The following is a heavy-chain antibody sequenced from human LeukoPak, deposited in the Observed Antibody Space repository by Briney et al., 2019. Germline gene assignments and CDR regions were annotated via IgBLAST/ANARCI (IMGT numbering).Heavy chain of an antibody. J-gene: IGHJ4*02. CDR1: GFTFDDYA. CDR3: AKAVYSSAWSDLDY. V-gene: IGHV3-43*02. Sequence: SGGSLRLSCAASGFTFDDYAMHWVRQAPGKGLEWVSLIRGDGGSTYYADSVKGRFTVSRDTSKTSLYLQMNSLRTEDPAFYYCAKAVYSSAWSDLDYWGQGTLVTVSS. D-gene: IGHD6-13*01. CDR2: IRGDGGST.